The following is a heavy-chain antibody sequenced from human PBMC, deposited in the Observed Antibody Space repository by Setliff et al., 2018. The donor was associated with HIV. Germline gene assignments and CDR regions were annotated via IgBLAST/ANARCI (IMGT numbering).Heavy chain of an antibody. CDR3: AKCDSHDYDAFDI. CDR2: ISYDGSNK. Sequence: HPEGSLRLSCAASGFTFSSYAMHWVRQAPGKGLEWVAVISYDGSNKYYADSVKGRFTISRDNSKNTLYLQMNSLRAEDTAVYYCAKCDSHDYDAFDIWGQGTMVTVSS. D-gene: IGHD3-16*01. J-gene: IGHJ3*02. V-gene: IGHV3-30*07. CDR1: GFTFSSYA.